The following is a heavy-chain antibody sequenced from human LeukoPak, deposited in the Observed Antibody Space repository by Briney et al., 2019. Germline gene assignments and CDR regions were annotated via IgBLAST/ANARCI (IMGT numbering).Heavy chain of an antibody. CDR1: GFTFNNYG. V-gene: IGHV3-23*01. CDR3: ARAKPKNMVRGLIMRRESRYYFDY. D-gene: IGHD3-10*01. Sequence: GGSLRLSCGASGFTFNNYGMNWVRQAPGKGLEWVSAISGSGDNTYYADSVKGRFTISRDNSKSTLYIQMNSLRAEDTAVYYCARAKPKNMVRGLIMRRESRYYFDYWGQGTLVTVSS. CDR2: ISGSGDNT. J-gene: IGHJ4*02.